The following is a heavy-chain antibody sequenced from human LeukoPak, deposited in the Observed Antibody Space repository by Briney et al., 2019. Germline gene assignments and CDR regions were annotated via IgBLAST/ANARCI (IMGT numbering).Heavy chain of an antibody. CDR2: PSAYNDNT. Sequence: ASVKVSCKASGYTFTSYGISWVRQAPGQVLEWMGWPSAYNDNTNYVQELQGRVTMTTDTSTSTAYMELRSLRSDDTAVYYCARAISRDGYNDPFDYWGQGSLVTVSS. CDR3: ARAISRDGYNDPFDY. CDR1: GYTFTSYG. D-gene: IGHD5-24*01. J-gene: IGHJ4*02. V-gene: IGHV1-18*01.